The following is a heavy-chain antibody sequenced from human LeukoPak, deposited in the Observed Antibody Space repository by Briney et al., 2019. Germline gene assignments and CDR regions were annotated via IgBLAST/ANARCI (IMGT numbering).Heavy chain of an antibody. CDR1: GFTFSSYA. J-gene: IGHJ5*02. D-gene: IGHD2-2*01. V-gene: IGHV3-30-3*01. CDR3: ARNGIYQLHWVWFDP. CDR2: ISYDGSNR. Sequence: GGSLRLSCAASGFTFSSYAMHWVRQAPGKGLEWVAVISYDGSNRYYSDSVKGRVTISRDNSKNTLYLQMNNLRGEDTAVYYCARNGIYQLHWVWFDPWGQGTLVTVSS.